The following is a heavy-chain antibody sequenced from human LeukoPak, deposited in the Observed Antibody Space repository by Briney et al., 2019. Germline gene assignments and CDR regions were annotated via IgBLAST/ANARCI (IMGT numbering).Heavy chain of an antibody. CDR3: ARSLYYYDSSGYYGGSKYYYYYMDV. Sequence: GGSLRLSCAASGFTFSSYWMSWVRQAPGKGLEWVANIKQDGSEKYYVDSVKGRFTISRDNAKNSLYLQMNSLRAEDTAVYYCARSLYYYDSSGYYGGSKYYYYYMDVWGKGTTVTVSS. D-gene: IGHD3-22*01. V-gene: IGHV3-7*01. CDR1: GFTFSSYW. CDR2: IKQDGSEK. J-gene: IGHJ6*03.